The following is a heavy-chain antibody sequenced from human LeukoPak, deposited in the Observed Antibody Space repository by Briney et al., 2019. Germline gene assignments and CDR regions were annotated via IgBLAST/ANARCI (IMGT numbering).Heavy chain of an antibody. CDR2: IKQDGSEK. CDR3: ARDRHFWSGYYFPQYFQH. V-gene: IGHV3-7*01. CDR1: GFTFSSYW. Sequence: PGGSLRLSCAASGFTFSSYWMSWVRQAPGKGLEWVANIKQDGSEKYYVDSVKGRFTISRDNAKNSLYLQMNSLRAEDTAVYYCARDRHFWSGYYFPQYFQHWGQGTLVTVSS. J-gene: IGHJ1*01. D-gene: IGHD3-3*02.